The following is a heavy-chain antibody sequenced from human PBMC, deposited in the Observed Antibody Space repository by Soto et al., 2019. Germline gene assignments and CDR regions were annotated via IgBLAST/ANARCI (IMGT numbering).Heavy chain of an antibody. CDR1: GGSFSGYY. V-gene: IGHV4-34*01. CDR3: ASAGSHLERPFDY. J-gene: IGHJ4*02. D-gene: IGHD1-26*01. Sequence: SETLSLTCAVYGGSFSGYYWSWIRQPPGKGLEWIGEINHSGSTNYNPSLKSRVTISVDTSKNQFSLKLSSVTAADTAVYYCASAGSHLERPFDYWGQGTLVTVSS. CDR2: INHSGST.